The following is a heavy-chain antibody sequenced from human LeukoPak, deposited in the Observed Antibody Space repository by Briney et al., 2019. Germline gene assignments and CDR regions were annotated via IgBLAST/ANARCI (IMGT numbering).Heavy chain of an antibody. CDR3: AKDFGGSSPEDAFDI. CDR2: ISSDGSNK. V-gene: IGHV3-30-3*01. CDR1: GFIFSSYA. J-gene: IGHJ3*02. D-gene: IGHD6-13*01. Sequence: PGGSLRLSCAASGFIFSSYAIHWVRQAPGKGLEWVAVISSDGSNKYYADSVKGRFTISRDNSKNTLYLQMNSLRAEDTAVYYCAKDFGGSSPEDAFDIWGQGTMVTVSS.